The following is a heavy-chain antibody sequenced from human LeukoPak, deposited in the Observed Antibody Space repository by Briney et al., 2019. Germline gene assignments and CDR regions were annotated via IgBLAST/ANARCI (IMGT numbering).Heavy chain of an antibody. D-gene: IGHD2-15*01. CDR2: IRSKAYGGTT. CDR3: TRVSLVAASVFFDY. J-gene: IGHJ4*02. CDR1: GFTFGDYA. Sequence: PGGSLRLSCTASGFTFGDYAMSWVRQAPGKGLEGVSFIRSKAYGGTTEYAASVKGKFTISRDDSKIIAYLQMNSLKTEDTAVYYCTRVSLVAASVFFDYWGQGTLVTVSS. V-gene: IGHV3-49*04.